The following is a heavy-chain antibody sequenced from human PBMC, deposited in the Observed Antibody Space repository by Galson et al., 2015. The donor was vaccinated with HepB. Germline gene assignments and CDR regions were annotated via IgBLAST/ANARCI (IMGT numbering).Heavy chain of an antibody. Sequence: QSGAEVKKPGESLKISCKGFGYTFTNYWIGWVRQMPGRGLEWLGIIYPGDSDTRYSPSFQGHVTISADKSISTVYLQWSSLQASDTAMFYCARLLCGGGGRPGYFHHWGQGTLVTVSS. V-gene: IGHV5-51*01. CDR3: ARLLCGGGGRPGYFHH. J-gene: IGHJ1*01. CDR2: IYPGDSDT. CDR1: GYTFTNYW. D-gene: IGHD2-21*01.